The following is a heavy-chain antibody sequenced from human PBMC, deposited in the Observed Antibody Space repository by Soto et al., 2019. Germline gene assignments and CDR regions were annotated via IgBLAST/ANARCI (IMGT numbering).Heavy chain of an antibody. CDR2: INAANGDT. Sequence: GASVKVSCKASGYTFTSCGIHWVRQAPGQRLEWMGWINAANGDTKYSPKFQGRVTITRDTSASTAYMELSSLRSEDTAVYYCVRRHVSATGIDWFDPWGQGTLVTVFS. V-gene: IGHV1-3*01. D-gene: IGHD6-13*01. CDR3: VRRHVSATGIDWFDP. CDR1: GYTFTSCG. J-gene: IGHJ5*02.